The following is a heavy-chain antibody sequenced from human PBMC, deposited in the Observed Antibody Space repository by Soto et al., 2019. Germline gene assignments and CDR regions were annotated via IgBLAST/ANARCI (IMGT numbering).Heavy chain of an antibody. D-gene: IGHD3-22*01. Sequence: AAVKVSCKASGYTFASYDIHWVRQAPGQGLEWMGVINPSGGTSTSAQKSQGRVTMTTXTXXSXXXLXLRXLRXKDTAVFYCARDQKDRYDHNSPEYHYFCVDVWG. V-gene: IGHV1-46*01. J-gene: IGHJ6*02. CDR2: INPSGGTS. CDR1: GYTFASYD. CDR3: ARDQKDRYDHNSPEYHYFCVDV.